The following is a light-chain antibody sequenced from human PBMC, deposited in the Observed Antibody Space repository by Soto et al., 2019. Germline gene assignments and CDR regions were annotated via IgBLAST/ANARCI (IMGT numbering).Light chain of an antibody. CDR1: SSNIGRNS. J-gene: IGLJ3*02. CDR2: NHK. V-gene: IGLV1-44*01. Sequence: QSVLTQPPSASGTPGQRVSFSCSGSSSNIGRNSVNWYQRFPGTAPKLLIYNHKQRPSGVPDRFSGSKSGTSDSLVISGLKSEDEADDYCAAWDDSLSGVVFGGGTKLTVL. CDR3: AAWDDSLSGVV.